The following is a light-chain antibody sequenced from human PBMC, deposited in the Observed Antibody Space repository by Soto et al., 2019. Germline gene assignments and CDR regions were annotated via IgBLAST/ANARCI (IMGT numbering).Light chain of an antibody. Sequence: QSVLTQHASVSGSPGQSITISCTGTSSDVGAYNYVSWYQHPPGKAPKLMIYDVSSRPSGISHRFSGSKSGSMASLTISGLQAEDEADYYCTSYTSGATLIFGGGTKLTVL. J-gene: IGLJ2*01. CDR3: TSYTSGATLI. V-gene: IGLV2-14*03. CDR1: SSDVGAYNY. CDR2: DVS.